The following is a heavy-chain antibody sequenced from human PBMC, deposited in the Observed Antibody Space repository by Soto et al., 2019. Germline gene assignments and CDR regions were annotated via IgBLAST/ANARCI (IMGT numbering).Heavy chain of an antibody. CDR2: ISYDGSNK. CDR3: AKDLDIVVVPAAIAYYYYGMDV. CDR1: GFTFSSYG. V-gene: IGHV3-30*18. Sequence: GGSLRLSCAASGFTFSSYGMHWVRQAPGKGLEWVAVISYDGSNKYYADSVKGRFTISRDNSKNTLYLQMNSLRAEDTAVYYCAKDLDIVVVPAAIAYYYYGMDVWGQGTTVTVSS. J-gene: IGHJ6*02. D-gene: IGHD2-2*02.